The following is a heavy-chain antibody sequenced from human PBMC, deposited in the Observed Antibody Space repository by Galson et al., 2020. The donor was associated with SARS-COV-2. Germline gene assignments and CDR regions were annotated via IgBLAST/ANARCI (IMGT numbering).Heavy chain of an antibody. CDR2: ISYDGSNK. CDR1: GFTFSSYA. V-gene: IGHV3-30*04. D-gene: IGHD3-9*01. CDR3: ARDSRYYDILTGYLTHHYYYYYGMDV. J-gene: IGHJ6*02. Sequence: GGSLRLSCAASGFTFSSYAMHWVRQAPGKGLEWVAVISYDGSNKYYADSVKGRFTISRDNSKNTLYLQMNSLRAEDTAVYYCARDSRYYDILTGYLTHHYYYYYGMDVWGQGPRSPSP.